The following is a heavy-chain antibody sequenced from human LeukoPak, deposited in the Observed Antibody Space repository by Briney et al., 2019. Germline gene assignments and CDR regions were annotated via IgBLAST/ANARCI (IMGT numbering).Heavy chain of an antibody. CDR1: GFTFSSHA. CDR3: AKYSGSYYYPPNWDS. Sequence: PGGSLRLSCAASGFTFSSHAIHWVRQAPGKGLEWVAFISYDGSKNYYADSVKGRFTISRDNSRNTLYLQMNSLRAEDTAVYFCAKYSGSYYYPPNWDSWGQGTLVTVSS. V-gene: IGHV3-30*04. CDR2: ISYDGSKN. J-gene: IGHJ4*02. D-gene: IGHD1-26*01.